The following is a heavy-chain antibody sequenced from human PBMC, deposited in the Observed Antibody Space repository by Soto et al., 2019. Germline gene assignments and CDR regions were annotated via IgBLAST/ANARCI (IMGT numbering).Heavy chain of an antibody. CDR3: ARDADYPDGTGYYREWYYYPIDV. V-gene: IGHV3-23*01. CDR2: ISGSGGST. J-gene: IGHJ6*02. D-gene: IGHD3-22*01. Sequence: GGSLRLSCAASGFTFSSYAMSWVRQAPGKGLEWVSAISGSGGSTYYADSVKGRFTISRDNSKNTLYLQMNSLRAEDTAVYYCARDADYPDGTGYYREWYYYPIDVWGQGTTVTVSS. CDR1: GFTFSSYA.